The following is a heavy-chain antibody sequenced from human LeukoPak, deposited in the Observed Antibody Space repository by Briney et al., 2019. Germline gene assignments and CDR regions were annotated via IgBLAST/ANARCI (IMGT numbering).Heavy chain of an antibody. CDR1: GGSISSSSYY. J-gene: IGHJ4*02. Sequence: SETLSLTCTVSGGSISSSSYYWGWIRQPPGKGLEWIGSIYYSGSTYYNPSLKSRVTISVDTSKNQFSLKLSSVTAADTAVYYCARGLVRYCSGGSCYSGLKYWGQGTLVTVSS. CDR2: IYYSGST. V-gene: IGHV4-39*07. CDR3: ARGLVRYCSGGSCYSGLKY. D-gene: IGHD2-15*01.